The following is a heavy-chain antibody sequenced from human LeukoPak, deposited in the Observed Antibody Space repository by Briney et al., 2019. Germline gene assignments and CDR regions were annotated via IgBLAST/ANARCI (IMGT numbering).Heavy chain of an antibody. V-gene: IGHV3-11*01. CDR3: ARDIAVAGDLFDY. Sequence: GGSLRLPCAASGFTFSDYYMSWIRQAPGKGLEWVSYISSSGSTIYYADSVKGRFTISRDNAKNSLYLQMNSLRAEDTAVYYCARDIAVAGDLFDYWGQGTLVTVSS. J-gene: IGHJ4*02. CDR2: ISSSGSTI. CDR1: GFTFSDYY. D-gene: IGHD6-19*01.